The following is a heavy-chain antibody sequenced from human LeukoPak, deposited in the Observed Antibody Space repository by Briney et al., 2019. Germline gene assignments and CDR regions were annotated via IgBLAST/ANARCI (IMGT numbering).Heavy chain of an antibody. Sequence: PAETLSLTCAVYVGSFRGYYWSWIRQPPGKGLEWIGEINHSGSTNYNPSLKSRVTISLDTSMKKFSLKLNSVTAADTAVYYCASTERCSTTCPLHYWGQGTLVTVSS. CDR3: ASTERCSTTCPLHY. J-gene: IGHJ4*02. CDR1: VGSFRGYY. D-gene: IGHD2-2*01. V-gene: IGHV4-34*01. CDR2: INHSGST.